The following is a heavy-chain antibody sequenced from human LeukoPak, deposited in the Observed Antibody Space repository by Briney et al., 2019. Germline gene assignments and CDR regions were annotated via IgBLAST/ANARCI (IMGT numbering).Heavy chain of an antibody. CDR3: ARDREDYDFWCGYYGGHRWLDP. V-gene: IGHV1-69*13. Sequence: SVKVSCEASGGTFSSYAISWVRQAPGQGLEWMGGIIPIFGTANYAQKFQGRVTITADESTSTAYMEVNSLRSGDRAVDYCARDREDYDFWCGYYGGHRWLDPWGQGTLVTVSS. CDR2: IIPIFGTA. CDR1: GGTFSSYA. D-gene: IGHD3-3*01. J-gene: IGHJ5*02.